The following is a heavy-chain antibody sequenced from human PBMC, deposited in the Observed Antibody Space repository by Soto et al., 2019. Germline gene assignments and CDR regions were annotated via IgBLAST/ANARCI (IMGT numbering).Heavy chain of an antibody. CDR1: GFAVSSKY. D-gene: IGHD6-19*01. V-gene: IGHV3-53*01. CDR3: VQTTGWPGFDF. CDR2: IYGGGTT. J-gene: IGHJ4*02. Sequence: EVQLVESGGGWIQPGGSLRLSCAASGFAVSSKYMTWVRQAPGKGLEWVSVIYGGGTTYYADSVKGRFTISRDTSKNTLYLQMNSLRAEDTDVYSWVQTTGWPGFDFWGQGTLVTVSS.